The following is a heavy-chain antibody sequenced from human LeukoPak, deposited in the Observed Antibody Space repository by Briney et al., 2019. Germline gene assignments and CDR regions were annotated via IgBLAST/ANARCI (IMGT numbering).Heavy chain of an antibody. CDR2: IIPIFGTA. D-gene: IGHD2-15*01. CDR3: ARVPGYCSGGSCYTNDWFDP. V-gene: IGHV1-69*06. J-gene: IGHJ5*02. Sequence: ASVKVSCKASGGTFSSYAISWVRQAPGQGLEWMGGIIPIFGTASYAQKFQGRVTITADKSTSTAYMELSSLRSEDTAVYYCARVPGYCSGGSCYTNDWFDPWGQGTLVTVSS. CDR1: GGTFSSYA.